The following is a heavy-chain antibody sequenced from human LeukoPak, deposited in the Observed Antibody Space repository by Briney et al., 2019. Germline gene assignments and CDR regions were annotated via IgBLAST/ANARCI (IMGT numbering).Heavy chain of an antibody. J-gene: IGHJ4*02. CDR3: ARFRYYYDSSGYHGGDFDY. V-gene: IGHV3-7*01. D-gene: IGHD3-22*01. CDR2: IKQDGSEK. Sequence: GGSLRLSCAASGFTFSSYWMSWVRQAPGKGLEWVANIKQDGSEKYYVDSVKGRFTISRDNAKNSLYLQMNSLRAEDTAVYYCARFRYYYDSSGYHGGDFDYWGQGTLVTVSS. CDR1: GFTFSSYW.